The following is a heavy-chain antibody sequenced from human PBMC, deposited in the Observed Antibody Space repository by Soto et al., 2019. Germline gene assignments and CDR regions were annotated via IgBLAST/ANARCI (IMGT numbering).Heavy chain of an antibody. D-gene: IGHD5-18*01. V-gene: IGHV4-30-4*01. CDR3: ARVPIQLWSGYRNYFDY. CDR2: IYYSGST. J-gene: IGHJ4*02. Sequence: QVQLQESGPGLVKPSQTLSLTCTVSGGSISSGDYYWSWIRQPPGKGLEWIGYIYYSGSTYYNPSLKSRVTISVDTSKNQFSLKLSSVTAADTAVYYCARVPIQLWSGYRNYFDYWGQGTLVTVSS. CDR1: GGSISSGDYY.